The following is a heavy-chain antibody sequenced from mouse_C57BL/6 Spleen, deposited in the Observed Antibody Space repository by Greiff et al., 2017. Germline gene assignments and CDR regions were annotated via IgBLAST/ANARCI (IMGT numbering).Heavy chain of an antibody. V-gene: IGHV1-52*01. D-gene: IGHD1-1*01. CDR2: IDPSASDT. CDR1: GYTFTSYW. CDR3: AREDYNDYFDY. J-gene: IGHJ2*01. Sequence: QVQLQQPGAELVRPGSSVKLSCKASGYTFTSYWMHWVKQRPIQGLEWIGNIDPSASDTHYNQKFKDKATLTVDKTAGTAYMKLCSLTSKGSAVYYCAREDYNDYFDYWGQGTTLTVSS.